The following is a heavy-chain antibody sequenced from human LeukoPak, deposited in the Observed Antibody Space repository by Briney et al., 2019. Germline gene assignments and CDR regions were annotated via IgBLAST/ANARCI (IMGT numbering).Heavy chain of an antibody. CDR3: ARLASLYDSSGYYWGDY. J-gene: IGHJ4*02. V-gene: IGHV1-2*02. CDR2: INPNSGGT. CDR1: GYTFTGYY. Sequence: VASVKVSCKASGYTFTGYYMHWVRQAPGLGLEWMGWINPNSGGTNYAQKFQGGVTMTRDTSISTAYMELSRLRSDDTAVYCCARLASLYDSSGYYWGDYWGQGTLVTVSS. D-gene: IGHD3-22*01.